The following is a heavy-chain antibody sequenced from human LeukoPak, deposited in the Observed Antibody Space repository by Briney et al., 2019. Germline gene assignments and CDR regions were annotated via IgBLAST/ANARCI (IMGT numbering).Heavy chain of an antibody. V-gene: IGHV4-4*07. J-gene: IGHJ4*02. CDR3: ARDGKQQREFDY. CDR1: GGSISTYF. Sequence: SETLSLTCTVSGGSISTYFWSWIRQPAGKGLEWIGRLYTSGSTNYNPSLKSRVTMSVDTSKNQFSLKLSSVTAADTAVYYCARDGKQQREFDYWGQGTLVTVSS. D-gene: IGHD6-13*01. CDR2: LYTSGST.